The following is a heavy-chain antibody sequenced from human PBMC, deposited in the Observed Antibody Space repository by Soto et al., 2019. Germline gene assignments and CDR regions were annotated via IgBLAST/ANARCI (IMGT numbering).Heavy chain of an antibody. CDR1: GYTFTSYD. CDR2: MNPNSGNT. Sequence: QVQLVQAGAEVKKPGASVKFSCKASGYTFTSYDINWVRQATGQGREWMGWMNPNSGNTGYAQKFQGRVTMTRNTSINTDYMELSSLRSEDTAVYYCARGSSWYGDFDYWGQGTLVTVSS. J-gene: IGHJ4*02. V-gene: IGHV1-8*01. D-gene: IGHD6-13*01. CDR3: ARGSSWYGDFDY.